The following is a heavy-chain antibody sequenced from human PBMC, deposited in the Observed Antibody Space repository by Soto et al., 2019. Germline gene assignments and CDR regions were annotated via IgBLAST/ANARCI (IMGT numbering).Heavy chain of an antibody. CDR2: ISISGGNT. Sequence: EVQLLESGGGLVQPGGSLRLSCAASGLPFSSHAMSWVRQAPGKGLEWVSSISISGGNTYYADSVRGRFTISRDNTKNTLYLHMNSLRAEATAIFYCANEIRANDYWGQGTLVTVSS. CDR1: GLPFSSHA. V-gene: IGHV3-23*01. D-gene: IGHD4-17*01. CDR3: ANEIRANDY. J-gene: IGHJ4*02.